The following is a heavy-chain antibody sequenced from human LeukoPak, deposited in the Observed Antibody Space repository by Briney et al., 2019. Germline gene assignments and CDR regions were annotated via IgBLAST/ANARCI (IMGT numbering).Heavy chain of an antibody. J-gene: IGHJ4*02. CDR1: GGTFSSYA. CDR3: ARESDGYDLDY. CDR2: IIPILGIA. V-gene: IGHV1-69*04. D-gene: IGHD5-24*01. Sequence: SVKVSCKASGGTFSSYAISWVRQAPGQGLEWMGRIIPILGIANYAQKFQGRVTITVDKSTSTAYMELSSLRSEDTAVYYCARESDGYDLDYWGQGTLVTVSS.